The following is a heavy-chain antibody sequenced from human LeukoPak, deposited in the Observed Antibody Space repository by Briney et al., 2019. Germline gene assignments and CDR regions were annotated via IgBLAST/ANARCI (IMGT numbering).Heavy chain of an antibody. V-gene: IGHV4-39*01. CDR2: IYYSGST. J-gene: IGHJ4*02. Sequence: SETLSLTCTVSGGSISSYYWGWIRQPPGKGLEWIGSIYYSGSTYYNPSLKSRVTISVDTSKNQFSLKLSSATAADTAVYYCARYYDSSGYYFQRYYFDYWGQGTLVTVSS. CDR3: ARYYDSSGYYFQRYYFDY. CDR1: GGSISSYY. D-gene: IGHD3-22*01.